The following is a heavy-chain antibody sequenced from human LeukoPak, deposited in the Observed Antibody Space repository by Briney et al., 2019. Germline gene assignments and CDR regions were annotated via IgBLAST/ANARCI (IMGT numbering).Heavy chain of an antibody. D-gene: IGHD3-22*01. CDR1: GFSFSSYG. CDR3: AKDGDSSGYDLSY. Sequence: GGSLRLSCAASGFSFSSYGMHWVRQAPGKRLEWVAFIRYDGTNKYYADSAKGRFTISRDNSKNTLYVQMNSLRAEDTAVYYCAKDGDSSGYDLSYWGQGTLVTVSS. CDR2: IRYDGTNK. J-gene: IGHJ4*02. V-gene: IGHV3-30*02.